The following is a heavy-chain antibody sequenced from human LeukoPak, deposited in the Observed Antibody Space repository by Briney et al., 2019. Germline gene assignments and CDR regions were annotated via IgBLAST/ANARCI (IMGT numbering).Heavy chain of an antibody. D-gene: IGHD3-9*01. J-gene: IGHJ4*02. CDR1: GFTFSSYA. CDR3: AKWGDYDVLTGYYDSDY. Sequence: GGSLRLSCAASGFTFSSYAMSWVRQAPGKGLEWVSGISGSGGSTYYADSVKGRFTISRDNSKYTLYLQMNSLRAEDTAVYYCAKWGDYDVLTGYYDSDYWGQGTLVTVSS. CDR2: ISGSGGST. V-gene: IGHV3-23*01.